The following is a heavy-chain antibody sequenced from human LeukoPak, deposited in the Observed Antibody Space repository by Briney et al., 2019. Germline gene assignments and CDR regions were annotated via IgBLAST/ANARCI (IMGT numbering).Heavy chain of an antibody. CDR3: ARVSSPFYDSRALRTYYYYMDV. J-gene: IGHJ6*03. CDR2: INPNSGGT. V-gene: IGHV1-2*02. Sequence: GASVKVSCKASGYTFTSYYMHWVRQAPGQGLEWMGWINPNSGGTSYAQKFQGRVSMTRDTSISTAYMELGSLRSDDTAVYYCARVSSPFYDSRALRTYYYYMDVWGKGTTVTVSS. CDR1: GYTFTSYY. D-gene: IGHD3-22*01.